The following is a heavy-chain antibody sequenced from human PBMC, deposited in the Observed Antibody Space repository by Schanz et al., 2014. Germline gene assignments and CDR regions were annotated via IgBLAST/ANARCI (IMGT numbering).Heavy chain of an antibody. J-gene: IGHJ4*02. V-gene: IGHV1-18*04. CDR1: GYTFTTYA. D-gene: IGHD5-12*01. CDR3: ARDRGEYSGYDYDY. Sequence: QLRLVQSGAEVKKPGASVKVSCKASGYTFTTYAISWVRQAPGQGLEWMGWVSAYNGNTNYAQKFQGRVTMTTDTSTSTAYMELRSLRSEDTAVYYCARDRGEYSGYDYDYWGQGTLVTVSS. CDR2: VSAYNGNT.